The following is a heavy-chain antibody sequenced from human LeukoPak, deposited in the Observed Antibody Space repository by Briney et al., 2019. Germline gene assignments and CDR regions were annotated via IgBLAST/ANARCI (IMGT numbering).Heavy chain of an antibody. V-gene: IGHV3-23*01. J-gene: IGHJ4*02. CDR1: GFTFSSYA. D-gene: IGHD3-22*01. Sequence: PGGSLRLSCAASGFTFSSYAMSWVRQAPGKGLEWGSGISGSGTSTYYADSVKGRFTISRDNSKNTLFLQMNSLRAEDTAVYYCTKRPVVVITTPYFDSWGQGTLVTVSS. CDR3: TKRPVVVITTPYFDS. CDR2: ISGSGTST.